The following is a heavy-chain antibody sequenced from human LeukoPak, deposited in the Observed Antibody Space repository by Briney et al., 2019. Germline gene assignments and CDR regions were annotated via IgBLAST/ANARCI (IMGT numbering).Heavy chain of an antibody. CDR1: GFTFRSYS. Sequence: GGSLRLSCAASGFTFRSYSMHGVRHAPGKGLEWVSSISSSSSYIYYADSVKGRFTISRDNAKNSLYLQMNSLRAEDTAVYYCARVNRYYYGSGTDYFDYWGQGTLVTVSS. CDR3: ARVNRYYYGSGTDYFDY. D-gene: IGHD3-10*01. CDR2: ISSSSSYI. J-gene: IGHJ4*02. V-gene: IGHV3-21*01.